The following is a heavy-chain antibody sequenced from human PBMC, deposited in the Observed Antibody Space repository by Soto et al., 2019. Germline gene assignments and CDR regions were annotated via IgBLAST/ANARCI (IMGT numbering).Heavy chain of an antibody. CDR1: QDSIANNDS. Sequence: SVTRSLSSTVYQDSIANNDSLSWVHQPPGKGPELIGEIYHTGIANYNPSLESRVAFSVDKSKNQFSLSLTSVTAADTAVYYCVSKLGPYYYGLDVWGQGTTVTVSS. J-gene: IGHJ6*02. CDR2: IYHTGIA. CDR3: VSKLGPYYYGLDV. V-gene: IGHV4-4*02. D-gene: IGHD3-16*01.